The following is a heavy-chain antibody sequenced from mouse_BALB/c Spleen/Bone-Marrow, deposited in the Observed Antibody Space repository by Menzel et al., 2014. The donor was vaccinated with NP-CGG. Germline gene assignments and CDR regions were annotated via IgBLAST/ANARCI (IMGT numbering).Heavy chain of an antibody. CDR2: IDPANGNT. CDR1: GFNIKDTY. V-gene: IGHV14-3*02. CDR3: ARWDYSRAWFAY. Sequence: EVQLQQSGAELVKPGASVKLSCTASGFNIKDTYMHWVKQRPEQGLEWIGRIDPANGNTKYDPKFQGKATITADTSSNTAYLQLSSLTSEDTAVYYCARWDYSRAWFAYWSQGTLVTVSA. J-gene: IGHJ3*01. D-gene: IGHD1-1*01.